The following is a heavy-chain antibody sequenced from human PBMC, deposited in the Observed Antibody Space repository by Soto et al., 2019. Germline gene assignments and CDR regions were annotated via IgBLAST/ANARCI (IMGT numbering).Heavy chain of an antibody. CDR3: TTEHKASPFLDRLEYYYFGMDV. Sequence: PGGSLRLSCAVSGLSFNNAWINWVRQAPGKGLEWVGRIKAKSDGGTTDYAAPVKGRFTISRDDSKTMLYLQMNSLKTEDTAVYYCTTEHKASPFLDRLEYYYFGMDVWGQGTTVTVSS. CDR2: IKAKSDGGTT. CDR1: GLSFNNAW. J-gene: IGHJ6*02. D-gene: IGHD3-3*02. V-gene: IGHV3-15*07.